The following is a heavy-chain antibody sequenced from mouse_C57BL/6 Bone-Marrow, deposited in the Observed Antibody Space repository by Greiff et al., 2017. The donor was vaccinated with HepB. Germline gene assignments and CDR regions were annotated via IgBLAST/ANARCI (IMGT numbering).Heavy chain of an antibody. V-gene: IGHV1-36*01. CDR2: VYPYNGGT. D-gene: IGHD1-1*01. CDR3: ASTTVVGGDYFDF. Sequence: EVQLQQSGPVLVKPGPSVKISCKASGFTFTDYYMHWVKQSHGKSLEWIGLVYPYNGGTRYNQKFKGKATLTVDTSSSTAYMELNSLTSGDSAVYYCASTTVVGGDYFDFWGTGTTVTVTS. CDR1: GFTFTDYY. J-gene: IGHJ1*03.